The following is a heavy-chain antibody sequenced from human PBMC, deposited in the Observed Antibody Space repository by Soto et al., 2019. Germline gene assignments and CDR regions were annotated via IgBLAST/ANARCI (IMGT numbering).Heavy chain of an antibody. V-gene: IGHV4-59*01. CDR3: ARDHGVYYGSGRGGAFDI. CDR2: IYYSGST. J-gene: IGHJ3*02. Sequence: PSETLSLTCTVSGGSISSYYWSWIRQPPGKGLEWIGYIYYSGSTNYNPSLKSRVTISVDTSKNQFSLKLSSVTAADTAVYYCARDHGVYYGSGRGGAFDIWGQGQWSPS. D-gene: IGHD3-10*01. CDR1: GGSISSYY.